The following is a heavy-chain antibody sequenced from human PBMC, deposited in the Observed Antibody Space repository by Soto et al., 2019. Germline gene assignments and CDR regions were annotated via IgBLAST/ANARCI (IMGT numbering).Heavy chain of an antibody. V-gene: IGHV5-51*01. CDR3: ATRYSSPSYDF. CDR2: IYPGDSDI. D-gene: IGHD6-6*01. Sequence: EXLKIYCKSSGYXCTDHLIGWVRQMPGKGLEWIGIIYPGDSDIRVTPSFQGQVTISAEKSINTAYLQRSRMKSSDTALYYCATRYSSPSYDFWGQGTLATVSS. J-gene: IGHJ4*02. CDR1: GYXCTDHL.